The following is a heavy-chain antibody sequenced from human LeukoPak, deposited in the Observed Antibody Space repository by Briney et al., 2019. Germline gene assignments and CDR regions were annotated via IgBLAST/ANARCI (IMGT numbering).Heavy chain of an antibody. CDR3: AREPRDCTGGTCQSAGGYYFYY. Sequence: GGSLRLSCAASGFTFSNYAMSWVRQAPGKGLEWVSGISASGGSYYADSVKGRFTVSRDISKNTLYLQMNRRRAEDTAVYFCAREPRDCTGGTCQSAGGYYFYYWSQGTLVTVSS. CDR2: ISASGGS. CDR1: GFTFSNYA. V-gene: IGHV3-23*01. J-gene: IGHJ4*02. D-gene: IGHD2-15*01.